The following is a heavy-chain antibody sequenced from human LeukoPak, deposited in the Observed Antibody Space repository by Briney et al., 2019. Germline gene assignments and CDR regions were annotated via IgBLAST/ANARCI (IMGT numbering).Heavy chain of an antibody. Sequence: KLSETLSLTCAVYGGSFSGYYWSWIRQPPGKGLEWIGEINHSGSTNYNPSLKSRVTISVDTSKNQFSLKLSSVTAADTAVYYCASLGQAAPFDYWGQGTLVTVSS. J-gene: IGHJ4*02. D-gene: IGHD3-16*01. CDR3: ASLGQAAPFDY. CDR1: GGSFSGYY. V-gene: IGHV4-34*01. CDR2: INHSGST.